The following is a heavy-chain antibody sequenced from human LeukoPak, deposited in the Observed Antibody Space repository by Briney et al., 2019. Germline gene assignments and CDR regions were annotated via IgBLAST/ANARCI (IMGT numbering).Heavy chain of an antibody. CDR3: ASTTDILGYCSSTSCAFDY. D-gene: IGHD2-2*01. V-gene: IGHV3-21*01. CDR2: ISRSSTYI. CDR1: GFTFSTYS. J-gene: IGHJ4*02. Sequence: NPGGSLRLSCAASGFTFSTYSMNWVRQAPGKGLEWVSSISRSSTYIYYTDSVKGRFTISRDDAKNSLSLQMDSLRAEDTAVYYCASTTDILGYCSSTSCAFDYWGQGTLVTVSS.